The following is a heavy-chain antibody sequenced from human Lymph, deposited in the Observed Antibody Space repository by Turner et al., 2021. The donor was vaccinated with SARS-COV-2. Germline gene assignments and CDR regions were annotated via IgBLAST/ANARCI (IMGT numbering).Heavy chain of an antibody. J-gene: IGHJ6*02. Sequence: QVQLLESGGGVVQPGRSLRLSCAASGFTFISYGMHWVRQAPGKGLEWVAVISYDGGHKSYADSVKGRFTISRDNSKNTLYLQMISLRAEDTAVYYCAWALYYYYGMDVWGQGTTVTVSS. CDR3: AWALYYYYGMDV. CDR2: ISYDGGHK. V-gene: IGHV3-30*03. CDR1: GFTFISYG.